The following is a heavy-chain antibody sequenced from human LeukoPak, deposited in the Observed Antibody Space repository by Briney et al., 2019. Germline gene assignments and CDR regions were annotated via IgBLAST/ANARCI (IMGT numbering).Heavy chain of an antibody. CDR1: GGSISSSNW. CDR2: IYHSGST. Sequence: SETLSLTCAVSGGSISSSNWWSWVRQPPGKGLEWIGEIYHSGSTNYNPSLKSRVTISVDRSKNQFSLKLSSVTAADTAVYYCARDLGILGPAFDIWGQGTMVTVSS. CDR3: ARDLGILGPAFDI. D-gene: IGHD1-26*01. J-gene: IGHJ3*02. V-gene: IGHV4-4*02.